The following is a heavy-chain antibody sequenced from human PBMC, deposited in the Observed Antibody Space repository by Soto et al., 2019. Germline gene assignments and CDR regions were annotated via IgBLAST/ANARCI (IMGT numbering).Heavy chain of an antibody. CDR1: GFTFSSYG. J-gene: IGHJ4*02. Sequence: QVQLVESGGGVVQPGRSLRLSCAASGFTFSSYGMHWVRQAPGKGLEWVAVISYDGSNKYYADSVKGRFTISRDNSKSTLYLQMNSLRAEDTAVYYCAKDHPPIVVVPAALDYWGQGTLVTVSS. CDR2: ISYDGSNK. D-gene: IGHD2-2*01. CDR3: AKDHPPIVVVPAALDY. V-gene: IGHV3-30*18.